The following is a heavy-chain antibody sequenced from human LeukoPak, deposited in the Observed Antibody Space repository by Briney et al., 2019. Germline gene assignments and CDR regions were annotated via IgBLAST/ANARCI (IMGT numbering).Heavy chain of an antibody. D-gene: IGHD5-12*01. CDR2: ISGSGDST. CDR3: AKEAGYSGYDYPDY. CDR1: GFTFSSYA. V-gene: IGHV3-23*01. J-gene: IGHJ4*02. Sequence: GGPLRLSCAASGFTFSSYAMSWVRQAPGKGLEWVSAISGSGDSTYYADSVKGRFTLSRDNSKHTLHLQMNSLRAEDTAVYYCAKEAGYSGYDYPDYWGQGTLVTVSS.